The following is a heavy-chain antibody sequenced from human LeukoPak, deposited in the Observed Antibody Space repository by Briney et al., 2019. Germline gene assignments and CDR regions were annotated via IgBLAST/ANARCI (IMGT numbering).Heavy chain of an antibody. D-gene: IGHD5-18*01. J-gene: IGHJ2*01. CDR1: GDSVSGNSAT. CDR3: TRAGSYGYYWYFDL. CDR2: TYYRSKWYN. V-gene: IGHV6-1*01. Sequence: SQTLSLTCAISGDSVSGNSATWNWIRQSPSRGLEWLGRTYYRSKWYNDHAVSVKSRITINPDTSKNQFSLQLNSVTPEDTAVYYCTRAGSYGYYWYFDLWGRGTLVTVSS.